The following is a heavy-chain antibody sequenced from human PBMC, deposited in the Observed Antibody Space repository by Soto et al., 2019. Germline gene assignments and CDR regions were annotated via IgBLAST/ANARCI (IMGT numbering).Heavy chain of an antibody. D-gene: IGHD6-19*01. CDR3: ARVGGAVAATYYYYYMDV. J-gene: IGHJ6*03. V-gene: IGHV3-48*01. Sequence: GGSLRLSCAASGFTFSSYSMNWVRQAPGKGLEWVSYISTSSSSIYYADSVKGRCTISRDKAKNSLYLQMNRLRAEDTAVYYCARVGGAVAATYYYYYMDVWGKGTTVTVSS. CDR2: ISTSSSSI. CDR1: GFTFSSYS.